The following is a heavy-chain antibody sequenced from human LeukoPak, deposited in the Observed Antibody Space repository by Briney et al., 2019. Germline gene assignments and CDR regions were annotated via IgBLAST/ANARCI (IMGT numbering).Heavy chain of an antibody. D-gene: IGHD6-19*01. CDR2: INHSGST. V-gene: IGHV4-34*01. CDR1: GGSFSGYY. Sequence: SETLSLTCGVYGGSFSGYYWSWIRQPPGKGLEWIGEINHSGSTNYNPSLKSRVTISVDTSKNQFSLKLSSVTAADTAVYYCARDQGLAPDYWGQGTLVTVSS. CDR3: ARDQGLAPDY. J-gene: IGHJ4*02.